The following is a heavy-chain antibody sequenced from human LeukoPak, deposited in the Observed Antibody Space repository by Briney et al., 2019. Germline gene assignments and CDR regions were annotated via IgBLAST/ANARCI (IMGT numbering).Heavy chain of an antibody. CDR3: AKQLGYCSDGSCYFPY. J-gene: IGHJ4*02. CDR2: ISNNGGYT. V-gene: IGHV3-23*01. CDR1: GFTFSSSA. Sequence: GGSLRLSCAASGFTFSSSAMSWVRQAPGKGLEWVSAISNNGGYTYYADSVQGRFTISRDNSKSTLCLQMNSLRAEDTAVYYCAKQLGYCSDGSCYFPYWGQGTLVTVPS. D-gene: IGHD2-15*01.